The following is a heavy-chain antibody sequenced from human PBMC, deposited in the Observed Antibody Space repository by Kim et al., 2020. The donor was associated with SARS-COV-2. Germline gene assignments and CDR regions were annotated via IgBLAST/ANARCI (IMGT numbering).Heavy chain of an antibody. V-gene: IGHV4-59*08. CDR1: GGSISSYY. CDR3: ARAGYGDYDGGDAFDI. J-gene: IGHJ3*02. Sequence: SETLSLTCTVSGGSISSYYWSWIRQPPGKGLEWIGYIYYSGSTNYNPSLKSRVTISVDTSKNQFSLKLSSVTAADTAVYYCARAGYGDYDGGDAFDIWGQGTMVTVSS. CDR2: IYYSGST. D-gene: IGHD4-17*01.